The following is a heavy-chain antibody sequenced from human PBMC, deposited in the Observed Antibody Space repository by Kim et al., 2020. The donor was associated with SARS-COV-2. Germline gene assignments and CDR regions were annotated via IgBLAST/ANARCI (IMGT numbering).Heavy chain of an antibody. CDR3: ARVSSNRIVVVPFDY. Sequence: GGSLRLSCAASGFTFSSYWMHWVRQAPGKGLVWVSRINSDGSSTSYADSVKGRFTISRDNAKNTLYLQMNSLRAEDTAVYYCARVSSNRIVVVPFDYWGQGTLVTVSS. V-gene: IGHV3-74*01. D-gene: IGHD3-22*01. J-gene: IGHJ4*02. CDR1: GFTFSSYW. CDR2: INSDGSST.